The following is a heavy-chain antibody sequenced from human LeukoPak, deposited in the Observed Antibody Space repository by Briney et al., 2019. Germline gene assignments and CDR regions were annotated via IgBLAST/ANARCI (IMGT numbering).Heavy chain of an antibody. V-gene: IGHV4-34*01. CDR2: INHSGST. Sequence: SETLSLTCAVYGGSFRDYYWSWIRQPPGKGLEWIGEINHSGSTNYNPSLKSRVTISLDTSKNQFSLKLTSVTAADTAVYYCAKAPYLSSGSWGQGIRVAVSS. CDR1: GGSFRDYY. CDR3: AKAPYLSSGS. J-gene: IGHJ3*01. D-gene: IGHD3-22*01.